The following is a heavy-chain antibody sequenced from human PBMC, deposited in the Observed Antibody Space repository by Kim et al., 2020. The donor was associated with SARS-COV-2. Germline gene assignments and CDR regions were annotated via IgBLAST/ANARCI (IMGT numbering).Heavy chain of an antibody. D-gene: IGHD3-10*01. J-gene: IGHJ4*02. CDR3: ARVDYGSGSYPD. Sequence: DYAVSVKSRRTINPDTYKNQFSLQLNSVTPEDTAVYYCARVDYGSGSYPDWGQGTLVTVSS. V-gene: IGHV6-1*01.